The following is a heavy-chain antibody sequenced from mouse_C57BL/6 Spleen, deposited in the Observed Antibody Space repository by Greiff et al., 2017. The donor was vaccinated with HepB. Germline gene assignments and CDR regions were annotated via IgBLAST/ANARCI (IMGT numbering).Heavy chain of an antibody. CDR1: GFTFSDYY. V-gene: IGHV5-16*01. CDR2: INYDGSST. J-gene: IGHJ1*03. Sequence: DVMLVESEGGLVQPGSSMKLSCTASGFTFSDYYMAWVRQVPEKGLEWVANINYDGSSTYYLDSLKSRFIISRDNAKNILYLQMSSLKSEDTATYYCARVCLYGSSYWYFDVWGTGTTVTVSS. CDR3: ARVCLYGSSYWYFDV. D-gene: IGHD1-1*01.